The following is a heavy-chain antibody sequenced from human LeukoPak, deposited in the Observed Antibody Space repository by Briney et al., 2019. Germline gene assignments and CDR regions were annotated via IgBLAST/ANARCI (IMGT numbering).Heavy chain of an antibody. CDR3: ARAQGNGLIDF. V-gene: IGHV4-39*01. J-gene: IGHJ4*02. D-gene: IGHD3/OR15-3a*01. CDR2: IYYSGST. Sequence: PSETLSLTCTVSGGSISSSSYFWGWIRQPPGKGLEWIGSIYYSGSTHYNPSLKSRVTISLDTSRNQFSLRLSSVTAADTADYYCARAQGNGLIDFWGQGTLVTVSS. CDR1: GGSISSSSYF.